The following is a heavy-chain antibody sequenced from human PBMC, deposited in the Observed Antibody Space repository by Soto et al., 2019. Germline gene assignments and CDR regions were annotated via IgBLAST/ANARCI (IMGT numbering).Heavy chain of an antibody. CDR3: AKVRYSSPMGYYYGMDV. CDR2: TIPIFGTA. V-gene: IGHV1-69*13. Sequence: SVKVSCKASRVAFSKFIVTWVRQAPGLGLEWVGGTIPIFGTANYAQKFQGRVTITADESTSTSYMEVNNLRSEDTAVYYCAKVRYSSPMGYYYGMDVWGQGTTVTVSS. CDR1: RVAFSKFI. J-gene: IGHJ6*02. D-gene: IGHD6-19*01.